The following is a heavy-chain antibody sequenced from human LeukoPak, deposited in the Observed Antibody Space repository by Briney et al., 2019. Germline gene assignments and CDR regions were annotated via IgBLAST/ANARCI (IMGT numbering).Heavy chain of an antibody. CDR1: GGSFSGYY. CDR3: AKTPALYAFDI. Sequence: PSETLSLTCAVYGGSFSGYYWSWIRQPPGKGLEWIGEINHSGSTNYNPSLKSRVTISVDTSKNQFSLKLSSVTAADTAVYYCAKTPALYAFDIWGQGTMVTVSS. D-gene: IGHD4-23*01. J-gene: IGHJ3*02. CDR2: INHSGST. V-gene: IGHV4-34*01.